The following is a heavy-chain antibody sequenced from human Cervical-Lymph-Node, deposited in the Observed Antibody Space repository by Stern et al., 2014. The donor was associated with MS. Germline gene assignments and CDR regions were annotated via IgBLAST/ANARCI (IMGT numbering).Heavy chain of an antibody. CDR2: TKYDGSEK. D-gene: IGHD2-15*01. V-gene: IGHV3-7*01. CDR3: AREGYCDY. J-gene: IGHJ4*02. Sequence: VQLVESEGGLVQPGGSLRLSCAASGFIFSNSWMSWVRQAPGKGLEWVANTKYDGSEKNYVDSVKGRFTISRDNAKNTLYLQMNSLRAEDTAMYYCAREGYCDYWGQGTLVTVSS. CDR1: GFIFSNSW.